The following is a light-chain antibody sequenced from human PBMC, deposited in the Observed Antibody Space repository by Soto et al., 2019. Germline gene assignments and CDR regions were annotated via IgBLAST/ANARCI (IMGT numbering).Light chain of an antibody. CDR3: QQYNSYPWT. J-gene: IGKJ1*01. CDR1: QSISSW. CDR2: DAS. V-gene: IGKV1-5*01. Sequence: DIQMPQSPSTLSASVGDRVTTTCRASQSISSWLAWYQQKPGKAPKLLIYDASSLESGVPSRFSGSGSGTEFTLTFSSLQPDDFATYYCQQYNSYPWTFGQGTKVEIK.